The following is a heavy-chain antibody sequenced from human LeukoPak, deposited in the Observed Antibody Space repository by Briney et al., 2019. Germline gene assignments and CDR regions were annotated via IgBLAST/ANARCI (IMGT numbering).Heavy chain of an antibody. D-gene: IGHD3-10*01. V-gene: IGHV1-18*01. Sequence: ASVKVSCKASGYTFTSYGISWVRQAPGQGLEWMGWISAYNGNTNYAQKLQGRVTMTTDTSTSTAYMELRSLRSDDTAVYYCARGGGIWFGESNRYYFDYWGQGTLVTVSS. J-gene: IGHJ4*02. CDR2: ISAYNGNT. CDR1: GYTFTSYG. CDR3: ARGGGIWFGESNRYYFDY.